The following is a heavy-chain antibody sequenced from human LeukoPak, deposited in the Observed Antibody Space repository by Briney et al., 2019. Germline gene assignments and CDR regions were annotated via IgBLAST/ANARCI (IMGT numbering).Heavy chain of an antibody. V-gene: IGHV4-59*01. CDR1: GGSISSYC. CDR2: IYYSGST. CDR3: ARGRYSYGSGYDY. D-gene: IGHD5-18*01. Sequence: SETLSLTCTVSGGSISSYCWCWIRQPPGKGLEWIGYIYYSGSTNYNSSLKSRVTISVATSTTQFSLKLSSVTAADTAVYYCARGRYSYGSGYDYWGQGTLVTVSS. J-gene: IGHJ4*02.